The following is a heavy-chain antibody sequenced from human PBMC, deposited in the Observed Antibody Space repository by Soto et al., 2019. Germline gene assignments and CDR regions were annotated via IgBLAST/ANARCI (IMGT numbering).Heavy chain of an antibody. J-gene: IGHJ4*02. CDR1: GGTFSSYA. D-gene: IGHD3-22*01. Sequence: SVKVSCKASGGTFSSYAISWVRQAPGQGLEWMGGIIPIFGTANYAQKFQGRVTITADESTSTAYMELSSLRSEDTAVYYCARLYYDSHQNPPWGQGTLVTVSS. CDR2: IIPIFGTA. V-gene: IGHV1-69*13. CDR3: ARLYYDSHQNPP.